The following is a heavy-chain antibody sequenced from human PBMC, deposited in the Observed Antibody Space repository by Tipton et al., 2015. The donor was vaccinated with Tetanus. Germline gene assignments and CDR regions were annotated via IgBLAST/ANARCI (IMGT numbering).Heavy chain of an antibody. D-gene: IGHD2/OR15-2a*01. CDR3: ARDWATITFIRGLGGYFDY. CDR2: IWYDGTKT. V-gene: IGHV3-33*08. CDR1: GFTFSSYG. J-gene: IGHJ4*02. Sequence: SLRLSCAASGFTFSSYGMHWVRQTPGKGLEWVALIWYDGTKTYYADSVKGRFTISRDDSKNTLYLQMNSLRAEDTAVYYCARDWATITFIRGLGGYFDYWSQGTLVTVSS.